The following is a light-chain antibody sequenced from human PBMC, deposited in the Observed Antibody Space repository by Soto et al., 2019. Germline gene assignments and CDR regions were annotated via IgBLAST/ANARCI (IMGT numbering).Light chain of an antibody. Sequence: EIVLTQSPATLPLSPGERATLSCRASQSVSNYLAWYQQKPGQAPRLLIYDASNRATGIPARFSGSGSGTDFTLTICSLAAEDFAGYYCKQRSNWPRTCGQGTKVDI. CDR1: QSVSNY. CDR3: KQRSNWPRT. V-gene: IGKV3-11*01. J-gene: IGKJ1*01. CDR2: DAS.